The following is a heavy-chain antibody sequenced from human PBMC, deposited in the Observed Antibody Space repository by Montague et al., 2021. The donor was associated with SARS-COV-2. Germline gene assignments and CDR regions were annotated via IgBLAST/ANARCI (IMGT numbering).Heavy chain of an antibody. CDR3: ARAHSGSWAHLDN. CDR2: IDTSGTT. J-gene: IGHJ4*02. D-gene: IGHD5-12*01. CDR1: GGSISSGSYY. Sequence: TLSLTCTVSGGSISSGSYYWSWIRQPAGKGLEWIGRIDTSGTTDYXFSLKGRVTISVDTSKNQFSLKLTSVTAADTAVYYCARAHSGSWAHLDNWGQGSLVTVSS. V-gene: IGHV4-61*02.